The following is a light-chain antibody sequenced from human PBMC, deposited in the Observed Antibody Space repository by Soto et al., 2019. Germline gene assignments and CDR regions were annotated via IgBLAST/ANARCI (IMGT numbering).Light chain of an antibody. V-gene: IGLV2-14*01. CDR3: SSYTSNSTLVV. CDR1: SSDVGGYNY. CDR2: DVS. J-gene: IGLJ2*01. Sequence: QSALTQPASVSGSPGQSITISCTGTSSDVGGYNYVSWYQQHPGKAPKLMIYDVSNRPSGVSNRFSGSKSGNTASLTISGLQAEDKADYYCSSYTSNSTLVVFGGGTKLTVL.